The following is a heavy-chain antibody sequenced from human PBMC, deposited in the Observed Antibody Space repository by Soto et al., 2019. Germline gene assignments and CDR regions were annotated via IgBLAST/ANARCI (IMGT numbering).Heavy chain of an antibody. CDR2: ISVSGNII. V-gene: IGHV3-48*03. D-gene: IGHD2-2*01. CDR3: VRDTMRASAAASLDY. CDR1: GVTFSPYE. J-gene: IGHJ4*02. Sequence: WGSLILSCAASGVTFSPYEFNWVRQAPGRGLEWISYISVSGNIIKYAESVKGRFTISRDNAENSLHLHMSNLRVDDTALYFCVRDTMRASAAASLDYWGQGTQVTVSS.